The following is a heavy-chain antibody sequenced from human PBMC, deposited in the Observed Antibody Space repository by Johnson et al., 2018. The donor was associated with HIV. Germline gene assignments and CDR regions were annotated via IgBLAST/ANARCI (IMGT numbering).Heavy chain of an antibody. CDR2: FNWNGDNT. Sequence: VQLVESGGGVIRPGGSLRLACEASGFTFDDYGMSWVRQAPGKGLEWVSGFNWNGDNTGYADSVKGRFTISRDNAKNSLYLQMNSWRAEDTALYYCARGHDNYDSIGYLHAFDVWGQGTVVTVSS. D-gene: IGHD3-22*01. CDR1: GFTFDDYG. CDR3: ARGHDNYDSIGYLHAFDV. J-gene: IGHJ3*01. V-gene: IGHV3-20*04.